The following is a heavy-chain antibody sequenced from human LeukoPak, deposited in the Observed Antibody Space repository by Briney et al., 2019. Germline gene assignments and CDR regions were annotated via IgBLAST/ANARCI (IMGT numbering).Heavy chain of an antibody. D-gene: IGHD5-24*01. J-gene: IGHJ4*02. CDR3: AKAAMAGNFDY. V-gene: IGHV3-23*01. CDR2: ISGSGGNT. Sequence: GGSLRLSCAASGFTFSSYAMNWVRQAPGKGLECVSGISGSGGNTYYADSVKGRFTISRDNSKNTLYLQMNSLRAEDTAVYYCAKAAMAGNFDYWGQGTLVTVSS. CDR1: GFTFSSYA.